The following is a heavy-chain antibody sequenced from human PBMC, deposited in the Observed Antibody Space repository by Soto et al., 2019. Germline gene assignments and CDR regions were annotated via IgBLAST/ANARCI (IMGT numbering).Heavy chain of an antibody. J-gene: IGHJ3*02. CDR1: GFTFSSYG. CDR2: ISYDGSNK. CDR3: AKDGLSIFGVVIHVAFDI. V-gene: IGHV3-30*18. Sequence: PGGSLRLSCAASGFTFSSYGMRWVRQAPGKGLEWVAVISYDGSNKYYADSVKGRFTISRDNSKNTLYLQMNSLRAEDTAVYYCAKDGLSIFGVVIHVAFDIWGQGTMVTV. D-gene: IGHD3-3*01.